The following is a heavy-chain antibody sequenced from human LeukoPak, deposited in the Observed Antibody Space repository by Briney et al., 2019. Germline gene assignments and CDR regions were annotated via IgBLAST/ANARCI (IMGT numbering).Heavy chain of an antibody. CDR1: GFTFSSYT. Sequence: GGSLRLSCAASGFTFSSYTMNWVLQAPGKGLEWVSYISSSSSTIYYADFVKGRFTISRDNVKNSLYLQMNNVKAEHTALYSCASGSNGFQSYWGQGTLVTVSS. CDR2: ISSSSSTI. CDR3: ASGSNGFQSY. D-gene: IGHD6-19*01. J-gene: IGHJ4*02. V-gene: IGHV3-48*01.